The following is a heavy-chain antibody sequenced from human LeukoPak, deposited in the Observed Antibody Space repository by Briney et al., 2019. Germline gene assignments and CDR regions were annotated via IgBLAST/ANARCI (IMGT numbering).Heavy chain of an antibody. Sequence: GGSLRLSCAASGFTVSSYAMHWVRQAPREGLECQAVIARDGTDKYYADSVKGRLTISRDNSQSTLYLHMNSLSTEDTALYYCARAIRAPGTPENAFDIWGQGTMVTVSS. CDR3: ARAIRAPGTPENAFDI. CDR1: GFTVSSYA. D-gene: IGHD6-13*01. CDR2: IARDGTDK. J-gene: IGHJ3*02. V-gene: IGHV3-30*04.